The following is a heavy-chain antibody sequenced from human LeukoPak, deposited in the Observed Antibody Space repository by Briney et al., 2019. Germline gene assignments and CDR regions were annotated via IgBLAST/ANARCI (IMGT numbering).Heavy chain of an antibody. Sequence: SETLSLTCTVSGGSISSDYWSWIRQPPGKRLEWIGYIYYSGSVNYNPSFKSRVTISVDTSKNQFSLKLNSVTAADTAVYFCARGRVSSSTWYSTYYYYFYMDVWGKGTTVTVSS. V-gene: IGHV4-59*01. CDR2: IYYSGSV. CDR3: ARGRVSSSTWYSTYYYYFYMDV. CDR1: GGSISSDY. D-gene: IGHD6-13*01. J-gene: IGHJ6*03.